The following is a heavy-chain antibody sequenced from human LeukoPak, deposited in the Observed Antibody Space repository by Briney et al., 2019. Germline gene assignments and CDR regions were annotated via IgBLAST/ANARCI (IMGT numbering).Heavy chain of an antibody. CDR3: ARVVSPSGWYSYFDY. D-gene: IGHD6-19*01. J-gene: IGHJ4*02. V-gene: IGHV4-38-2*01. CDR2: TYHSGNT. CDR1: GYSISSGYY. Sequence: SETLSLTCGVSGYSISSGYYWGWIRQPPGKGLEWIGSTYHSGNTYYNPSLKSRVTISLDTSKNQFSLKLSSVTAADTAVYYCARVVSPSGWYSYFDYWGQGTLVTVSS.